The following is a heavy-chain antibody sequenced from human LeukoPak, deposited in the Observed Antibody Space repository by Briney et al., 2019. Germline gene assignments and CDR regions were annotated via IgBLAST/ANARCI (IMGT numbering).Heavy chain of an antibody. V-gene: IGHV1-18*01. J-gene: IGHJ4*02. CDR1: GYTFSDYG. Sequence: GASFKVSCKASGYTFSDYGVSWGRQAPGQGRGWMGWISVSSGTKTVAQNFQDRVALTTDASTNTAYMELRTLKSDDTAVYYCARDVSRGYMDYWGQGTLVTVAS. CDR2: ISVSSGTK. CDR3: ARDVSRGYMDY.